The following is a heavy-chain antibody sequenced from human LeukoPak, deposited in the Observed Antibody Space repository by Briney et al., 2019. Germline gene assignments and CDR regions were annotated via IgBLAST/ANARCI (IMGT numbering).Heavy chain of an antibody. V-gene: IGHV4-34*01. CDR3: ASGGYFDWLLPFDY. CDR2: INHSGST. CDR1: GGSFSGYY. D-gene: IGHD3-9*01. J-gene: IGHJ4*02. Sequence: SETLSLTCAVYGGSFSGYYWSWIRQPPGKGLEWIGEINHSGSTNYNPSLKSRVTISVDTSKNQFSLKLSSVTAADTAVYYCASGGYFDWLLPFDYWGQGTLVTVSS.